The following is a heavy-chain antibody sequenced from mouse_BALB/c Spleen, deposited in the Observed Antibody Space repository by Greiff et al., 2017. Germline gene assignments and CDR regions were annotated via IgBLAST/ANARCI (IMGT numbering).Heavy chain of an antibody. CDR1: GFTFSSYG. CDR2: ISSGGSYT. CDR3: ARDITTADLYAMDY. Sequence: VQLKESGGDLVKPGGSLKLSCAASGFTFSSYGMSWVRQTPDKRLEWVATISSGGSYTYYPDSVKGRFTISRDNAKNTLYLQMSSLKSEDTAMYYCARDITTADLYAMDYWGQGTSVTVSS. J-gene: IGHJ4*01. V-gene: IGHV5-6*01. D-gene: IGHD1-2*01.